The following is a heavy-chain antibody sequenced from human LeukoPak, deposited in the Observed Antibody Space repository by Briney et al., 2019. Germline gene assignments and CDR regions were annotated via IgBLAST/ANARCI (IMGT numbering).Heavy chain of an antibody. J-gene: IGHJ3*02. V-gene: IGHV3-21*01. D-gene: IGHD4-23*01. CDR2: ISSSSSYI. Sequence: PGGSLRLSCAASGFTFSSYSMNWVRQAPGKGLEWVSSISSSSSYIYYADSVKGRFTISRDNAKNSLYLQMNSLRAEDTAVYYCATYGGRGRRFAFDIWGQGTMVTVSS. CDR3: ATYGGRGRRFAFDI. CDR1: GFTFSSYS.